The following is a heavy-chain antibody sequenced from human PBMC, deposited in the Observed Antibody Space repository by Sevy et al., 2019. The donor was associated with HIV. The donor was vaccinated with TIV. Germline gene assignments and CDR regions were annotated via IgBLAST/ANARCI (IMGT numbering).Heavy chain of an antibody. CDR2: IIPEFGTP. D-gene: IGHD2-15*01. J-gene: IGHJ1*01. CDR1: GVTFGSNF. V-gene: IGHV1-69*13. CDR3: AGDVSAYGRGGSCYPEH. Sequence: ASVKVSCKSSGVTFGSNFVTWVRRAPGLGLEWMGGIIPEFGTPEYAQSFQDRVTITADESTCTVYMELSRLRSEDTAVYYCAGDVSAYGRGGSCYPEHWGQGTLVTVSS.